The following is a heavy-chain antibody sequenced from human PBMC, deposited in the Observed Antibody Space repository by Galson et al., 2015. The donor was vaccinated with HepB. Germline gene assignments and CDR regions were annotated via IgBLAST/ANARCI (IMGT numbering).Heavy chain of an antibody. Sequence: PVKVSCKASAGTFRRPPLSWARQAPRQGLEWPRGIIPIFGSATHAPTFQGRVTIPADESTGTAYMEVSSLKSEDTAVYYCARRPYSEGYFDHWGQGTLVTVSS. V-gene: IGHV1-69*01. J-gene: IGHJ4*02. CDR2: IIPIFGSA. CDR3: ARRPYSEGYFDH. D-gene: IGHD4-11*01. CDR1: AGTFRRPP.